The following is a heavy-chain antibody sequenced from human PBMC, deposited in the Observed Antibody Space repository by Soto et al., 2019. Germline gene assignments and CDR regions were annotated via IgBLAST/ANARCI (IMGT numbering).Heavy chain of an antibody. V-gene: IGHV3-23*01. CDR2: ISGSGGST. CDR3: AKVGWYYYDSSGYYPTAEYFQH. D-gene: IGHD3-22*01. Sequence: SLRLSCAASGFTFSSYAMSWVRQAPGKGLEWVSAISGSGGSTYYADSVKGRFTISRDNSKNTLYLQMNSLRAEDTAVYYCAKVGWYYYDSSGYYPTAEYFQHWGQGTLVTVSS. J-gene: IGHJ1*01. CDR1: GFTFSSYA.